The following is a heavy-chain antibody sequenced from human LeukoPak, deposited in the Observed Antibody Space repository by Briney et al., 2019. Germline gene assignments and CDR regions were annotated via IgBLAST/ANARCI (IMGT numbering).Heavy chain of an antibody. CDR1: GFTFSAYS. D-gene: IGHD2-15*01. V-gene: IGHV3-7*01. J-gene: IGHJ4*02. CDR2: IKKDGSEK. CDR3: ARRFQSGGSPV. Sequence: GESLRLSCAPSGFTFSAYSLSWVRQAPGKGLEWVAKIKKDGSEKDYVDSVKGRFTISRDNDKGSLYLQLNSLRVEDTAIYYCARRFQSGGSPVWSQGTLVTVSA.